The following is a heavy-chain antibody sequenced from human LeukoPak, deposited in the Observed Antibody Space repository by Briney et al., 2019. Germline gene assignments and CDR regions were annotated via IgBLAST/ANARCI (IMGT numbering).Heavy chain of an antibody. CDR3: ARDPLYYYDSSGYFDY. CDR1: GYTFTSYG. J-gene: IGHJ4*02. D-gene: IGHD3-22*01. V-gene: IGHV1-18*01. Sequence: ASVKVSCKASGYTFTSYGISWVRQAPGQGLEWMGWISAYNGNTNYAQKLQGRVTMTTDTSTSTAYMELRSLRSDDTAVYYCARDPLYYYDSSGYFDYWGQGPLVTVSS. CDR2: ISAYNGNT.